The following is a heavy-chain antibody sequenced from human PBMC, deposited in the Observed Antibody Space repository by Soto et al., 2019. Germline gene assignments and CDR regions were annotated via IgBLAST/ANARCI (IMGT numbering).Heavy chain of an antibody. CDR1: GGSISSYY. J-gene: IGHJ6*02. CDR2: IYYSGST. V-gene: IGHV4-59*01. CDR3: ARDLGVYGHYYYYYGMDV. Sequence: PSETLSLTCTVSGGSISSYYWSWIRQPPGKGLEWIGYIYYSGSTNYNPSLKSRVTISVDTSKNQFSLKLSSVTAAGTAVYYCARDLGVYGHYYYYYGMDVWGQGTTVTVSS. D-gene: IGHD2-8*01.